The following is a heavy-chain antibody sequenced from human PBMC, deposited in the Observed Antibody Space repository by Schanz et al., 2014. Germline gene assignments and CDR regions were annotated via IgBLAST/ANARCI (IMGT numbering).Heavy chain of an antibody. D-gene: IGHD3-3*01. CDR1: GYTFTNHY. Sequence: QVQVIQSGPEVKKPGASVKVSCKASGYTFTNHYLHWVRQAPGQGLEWMGRISPSSGGTNYAQNFQGRVTMTKDKSINTVYMEMSRLTSDDTAIYYCARDDRFLEWSLLDYWGQGTLVTVSS. CDR3: ARDDRFLEWSLLDY. CDR2: ISPSSGGT. J-gene: IGHJ4*02. V-gene: IGHV1-2*06.